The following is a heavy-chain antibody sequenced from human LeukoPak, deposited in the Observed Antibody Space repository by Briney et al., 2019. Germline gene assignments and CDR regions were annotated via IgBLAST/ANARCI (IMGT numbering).Heavy chain of an antibody. J-gene: IGHJ4*02. CDR1: GGSFSGYY. V-gene: IGHV4-34*01. Sequence: SETLSLTCAVYGGSFSGYYWSWIRQPPGKGLEWIGEINHSGSTNYNPFLKSRVTISVDTSKNQFSLKLSSVTAADTAVYYCASNRYDYVWGSYHPWYFDYWGQGTLVTVSS. D-gene: IGHD3-16*02. CDR3: ASNRYDYVWGSYHPWYFDY. CDR2: INHSGST.